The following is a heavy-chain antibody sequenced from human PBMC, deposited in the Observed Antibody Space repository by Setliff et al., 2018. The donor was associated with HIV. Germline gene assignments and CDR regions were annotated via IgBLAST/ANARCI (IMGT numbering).Heavy chain of an antibody. CDR2: IDASANT. CDR3: ARIGSGWSVGWFDP. J-gene: IGHJ5*02. CDR1: GSSISSNYY. D-gene: IGHD6-13*01. V-gene: IGHV4-38-2*02. Sequence: SETLSLTCTVSGSSISSNYYWAWIRQAPGKGLEWIGCIDASANTYYIPSLKSRATISIDTSKNQLSLKLRSVTAADTAVYYCARIGSGWSVGWFDPWGQGTQVTVSS.